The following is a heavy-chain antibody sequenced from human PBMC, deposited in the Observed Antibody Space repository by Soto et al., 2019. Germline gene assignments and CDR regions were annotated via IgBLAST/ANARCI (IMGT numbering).Heavy chain of an antibody. D-gene: IGHD3-3*01. CDR1: GFTFSSSG. J-gene: IGHJ4*02. Sequence: GGSLRLSCAASGFTFSSSGMHWVRQAPGKGLEWVAVISYEENNKYYADSVKGRFTISRDNSKDTLYLQMNSLRAEDSAVYYCARDRRGTIFGVGPSDYWGQGTLVTVSS. CDR3: ARDRRGTIFGVGPSDY. CDR2: ISYEENNK. V-gene: IGHV3-30*03.